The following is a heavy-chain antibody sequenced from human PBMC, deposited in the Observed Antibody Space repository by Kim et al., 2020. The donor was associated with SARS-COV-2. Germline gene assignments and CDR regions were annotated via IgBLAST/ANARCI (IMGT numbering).Heavy chain of an antibody. V-gene: IGHV3-11*01. Sequence: ADSVKGRFTISRDNAKNSLYLQVNSLRAEDTAVYYCARLGSSSPSGYFDYWGQGTLVTVSS. D-gene: IGHD6-6*01. CDR3: ARLGSSSPSGYFDY. J-gene: IGHJ4*02.